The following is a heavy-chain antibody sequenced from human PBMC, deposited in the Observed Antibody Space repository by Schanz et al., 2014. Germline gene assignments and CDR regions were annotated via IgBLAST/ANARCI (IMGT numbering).Heavy chain of an antibody. V-gene: IGHV3-11*06. CDR1: GFTFSDYY. Sequence: PGGSLRLSCAASGFTFSDYYMTWIRQAPGKGLEWVSDISDSGDSTHYADSVKGRFTISRDNSKDTLYLQMSGLTPEDTAVYYCARDGDFDYWGQGTLVTVSS. J-gene: IGHJ4*02. CDR2: ISDSGDST. CDR3: ARDGDFDY.